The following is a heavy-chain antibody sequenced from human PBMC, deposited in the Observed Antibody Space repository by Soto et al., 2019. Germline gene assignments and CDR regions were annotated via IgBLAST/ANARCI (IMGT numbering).Heavy chain of an antibody. J-gene: IGHJ5*02. CDR2: ISYDGSHK. D-gene: IGHD2-15*01. Sequence: QVQLVESGGGVVQPGRSLRLSCAGSGFTFSNYGFHWVLQAPCKGLAWVAVISYDGSHKYYADSVKGRFTISRDNCNNMLYRQMDSVRAADRPVYYCVKDGAPRYGSRSLCHSSGASWGQGTLVTVSS. CDR3: VKDGAPRYGSRSLCHSSGAS. CDR1: GFTFSNYG. V-gene: IGHV3-30*18.